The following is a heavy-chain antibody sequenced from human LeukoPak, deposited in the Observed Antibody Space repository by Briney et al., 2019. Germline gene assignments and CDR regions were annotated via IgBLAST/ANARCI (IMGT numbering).Heavy chain of an antibody. V-gene: IGHV1-18*01. CDR3: ARDGNPYYYDSSGYYEDY. J-gene: IGHJ4*02. Sequence: SVKVSCKASGYTFTSYGISWVRQAPGQGLEWMGWISAYNCNTNYAQKLQGRVTMTTDTSTSTAYMELRSLRSDATAVYYCARDGNPYYYDSSGYYEDYWGQGTLVTVSS. CDR2: ISAYNCNT. CDR1: GYTFTSYG. D-gene: IGHD3-22*01.